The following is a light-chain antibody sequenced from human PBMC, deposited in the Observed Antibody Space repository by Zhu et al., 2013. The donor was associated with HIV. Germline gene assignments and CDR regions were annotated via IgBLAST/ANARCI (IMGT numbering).Light chain of an antibody. CDR2: GAS. V-gene: IGKV3-20*01. J-gene: IGKJ2*03. CDR1: QSVSSSY. Sequence: EIVLTQSPGTLSLSPGERATLSCRASQSVSSSYLAWYQQKPGQAPRLLIYGASTRATGIPARFSGSGSGTEFTLTISSLQPEDVATYYCQKYNSAPYSFGQGTKLEIK. CDR3: QKYNSAPYS.